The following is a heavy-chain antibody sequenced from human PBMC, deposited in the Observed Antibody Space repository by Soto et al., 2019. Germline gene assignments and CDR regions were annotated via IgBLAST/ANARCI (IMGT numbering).Heavy chain of an antibody. CDR2: IIPIFGTA. D-gene: IGHD1-1*01. J-gene: IGHJ6*02. CDR1: GGTFSSYA. CDR3: ARDPGNWNDGRHYYYYGMDV. Sequence: ASVKVSCKASGGTFSSYAISWVRQAPGQGLEWMGGIIPIFGTANYAQKFQGRVTITADKSTSTAYMELSSLRSEGTAVYYCARDPGNWNDGRHYYYYGMDVWGQGTTVTVSS. V-gene: IGHV1-69*06.